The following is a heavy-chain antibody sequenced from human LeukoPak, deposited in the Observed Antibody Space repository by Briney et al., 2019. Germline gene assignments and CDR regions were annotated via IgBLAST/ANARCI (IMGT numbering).Heavy chain of an antibody. CDR2: IYYSGST. D-gene: IGHD6-19*01. Sequence: KPSETLSLTCTVSGGSISSYYWSWIRQPPGKGLEWIGYIYYSGSTNYNPSLKSRVTISVDTSKNQFSLKLSSVTAADTAVYYCARYPIAVAGKYYFDYWGQGTLVTVSS. J-gene: IGHJ4*02. V-gene: IGHV4-59*01. CDR1: GGSISSYY. CDR3: ARYPIAVAGKYYFDY.